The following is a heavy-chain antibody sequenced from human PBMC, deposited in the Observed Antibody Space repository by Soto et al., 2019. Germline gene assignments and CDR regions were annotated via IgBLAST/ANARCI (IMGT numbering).Heavy chain of an antibody. Sequence: TRSLRRTSGGGATSRGSYYWSWIRQHPGKGLEWIGYIYYSGSTYYNPSLKSRVTISVDTSKNQFSLKLSSVTAADTAVYYCARWVGATSFDYWGQG. CDR2: IYYSGST. J-gene: IGHJ4*02. V-gene: IGHV4-31*03. D-gene: IGHD1-26*01. CDR1: GGATSRGSYY. CDR3: ARWVGATSFDY.